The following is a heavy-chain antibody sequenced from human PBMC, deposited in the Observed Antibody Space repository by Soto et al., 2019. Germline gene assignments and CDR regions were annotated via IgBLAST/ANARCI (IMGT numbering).Heavy chain of an antibody. J-gene: IGHJ5*02. CDR2: IRSKANSYAT. CDR3: TRNDYGDYGPRFDP. CDR1: GFTFSGSA. Sequence: GGSLRLSCAASGFTFSGSAMHWVRQASGKGLEWVGRIRSKANSYATAYAASVKGRFTISRDDSKNTAYLQMNSLKTEDTAVYYCTRNDYGDYGPRFDPWGQGTLVTVSS. V-gene: IGHV3-73*01. D-gene: IGHD4-17*01.